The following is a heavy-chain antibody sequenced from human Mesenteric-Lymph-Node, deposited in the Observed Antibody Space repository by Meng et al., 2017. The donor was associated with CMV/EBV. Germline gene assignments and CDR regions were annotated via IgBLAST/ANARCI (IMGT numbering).Heavy chain of an antibody. V-gene: IGHV4-61*01. J-gene: IGHJ4*02. CDR2: IYYSGST. Sequence: SLTCTASGGSVSSGSYYWSWIRQPPGKGLEWIGYIYYSGSTNYNPSLKSRVTISVDTSKNQFSLKLSSVTAADTAVYYCARDDGYFDYWGQGTLVTVSS. CDR1: GGSVSSGSYY. CDR3: ARDDGYFDY.